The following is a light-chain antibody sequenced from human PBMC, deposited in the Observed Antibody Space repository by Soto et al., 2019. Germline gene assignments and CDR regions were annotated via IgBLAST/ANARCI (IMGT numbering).Light chain of an antibody. J-gene: IGKJ2*01. V-gene: IGKV3-20*01. CDR2: DAS. Sequence: EIVLTQSPGTLSLSPGERANLCCRASQSVRNVYLAWYQQKPGQAPRLLIYDASNRATGIPDRFSGSGSGTDFTLTINRLEPEDFAVYYCHQSGSSPRTFGQGTKLEIK. CDR3: HQSGSSPRT. CDR1: QSVRNVY.